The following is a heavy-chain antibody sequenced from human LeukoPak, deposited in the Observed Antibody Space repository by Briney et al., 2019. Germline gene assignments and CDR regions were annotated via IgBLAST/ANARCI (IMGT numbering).Heavy chain of an antibody. J-gene: IGHJ6*02. CDR2: ISYDGSNK. CDR1: GFTFSSYA. Sequence: PGRSLRLSCAASGFTFSSYAMHWVRQAPGEGLEWVAVISYDGSNKYYADSVKGRFTISRDNSKNTLYLQMNSLRAEDTAVYYCARGAIAAGGPYYYGMDVWGQGTTVTVAS. V-gene: IGHV3-30-3*01. CDR3: ARGAIAAGGPYYYGMDV. D-gene: IGHD6-13*01.